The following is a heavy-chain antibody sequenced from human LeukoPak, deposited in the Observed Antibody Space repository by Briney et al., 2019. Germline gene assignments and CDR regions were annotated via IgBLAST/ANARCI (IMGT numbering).Heavy chain of an antibody. CDR3: ARDRRIVVVEGSYYYYMDV. D-gene: IGHD3-22*01. V-gene: IGHV1-18*01. Sequence: ASVKVSCKASVYTFTSYGISWVRQAPGQGLEWMGWISAYNGNTNYAQKLHGRVTITTAPSTSTAYMELRSLRSDDTAVYYCARDRRIVVVEGSYYYYMDVWGKGNTVTVSS. CDR2: ISAYNGNT. J-gene: IGHJ6*03. CDR1: VYTFTSYG.